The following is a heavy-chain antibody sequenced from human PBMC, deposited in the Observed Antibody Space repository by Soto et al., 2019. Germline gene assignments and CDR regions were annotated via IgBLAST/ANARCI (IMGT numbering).Heavy chain of an antibody. D-gene: IGHD6-6*01. CDR3: AALEEGYSSSSHSEYYFDY. CDR1: GFTFTSSA. Sequence: SVKVSCKASGFTFTSSAVQWVRQARGQRLEWIGWIVVGSGNTNYAQKFQERVTITRDMSTSTAYMELSSLRSEGTAVYYCAALEEGYSSSSHSEYYFDYWGQGTLVTVSS. J-gene: IGHJ4*02. CDR2: IVVGSGNT. V-gene: IGHV1-58*01.